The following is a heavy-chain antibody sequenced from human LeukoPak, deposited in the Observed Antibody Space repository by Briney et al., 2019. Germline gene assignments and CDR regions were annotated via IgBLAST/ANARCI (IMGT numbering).Heavy chain of an antibody. V-gene: IGHV3-48*03. CDR2: ISSSGSTI. Sequence: GGSLRLSCAASGFTFSSYEMNWVRQAPGKGLEWVSYISSSGSTIYYAGSVKGRFTISRDNAKNSLYLQMNSLRAEDTAVYYCALGVRGPSSCWGQGTLVTVSS. CDR3: ALGVRGPSSC. CDR1: GFTFSSYE. J-gene: IGHJ4*02. D-gene: IGHD3-10*01.